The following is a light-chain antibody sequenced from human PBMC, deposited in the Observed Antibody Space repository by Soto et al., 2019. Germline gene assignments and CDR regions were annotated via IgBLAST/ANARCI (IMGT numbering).Light chain of an antibody. CDR1: QSVSSSS. CDR3: QQYGGSPRT. Sequence: EIVLTQSPGTLSLSPGERATLSCRASQSVSSSSLAWYQQRRGQAPRLLIHDASSRATGIPDRFSGSGSGTDFTLTISRXEPEDFAVYYCQQYGGSPRTFGQETKVDTK. J-gene: IGKJ1*01. V-gene: IGKV3-20*01. CDR2: DAS.